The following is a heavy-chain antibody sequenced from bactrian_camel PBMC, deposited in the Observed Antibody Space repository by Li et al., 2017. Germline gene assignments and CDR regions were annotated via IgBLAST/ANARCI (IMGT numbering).Heavy chain of an antibody. CDR3: AADLRFCSLTMRRRDFSY. J-gene: IGHJ6*01. CDR2: ITTGGASV. Sequence: HVQLVESGGGSVEAGESLRLSCTASKRNCMGWFRQAPGKEREVVATITTGGASVYYIDSVKGRFTISQDNAKSTVDLLMNNLKPEDTAMYYCAADLRFCSLTMRRRDFSYWGQGTQVTVS. V-gene: IGHV3S54*01. CDR1: KRNC. D-gene: IGHD4*01.